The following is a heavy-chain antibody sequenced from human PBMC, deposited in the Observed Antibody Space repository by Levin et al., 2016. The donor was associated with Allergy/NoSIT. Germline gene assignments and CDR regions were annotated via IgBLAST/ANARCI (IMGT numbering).Heavy chain of an antibody. Sequence: SETLSLTCTVSGGSISSSSYYWGWIRQPPGKGLEWIGSIYYSGSTYYNPSLKSRVTISVGTSKNQFSLKLSSVTAADTAVYYCASAGVWYDYVWGSYRPEYFQHWGQGTLVTVSS. CDR3: ASAGVWYDYVWGSYRPEYFQH. J-gene: IGHJ1*01. D-gene: IGHD3-16*02. CDR2: IYYSGST. CDR1: GGSISSSSYY. V-gene: IGHV4-39*01.